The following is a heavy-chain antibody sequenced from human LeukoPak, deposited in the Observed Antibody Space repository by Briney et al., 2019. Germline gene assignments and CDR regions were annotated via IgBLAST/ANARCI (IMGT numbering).Heavy chain of an antibody. V-gene: IGHV1-46*01. CDR3: ASPNIAVAGSLDY. J-gene: IGHJ4*02. CDR2: INPSGGST. CDR1: GYTFTSYY. D-gene: IGHD6-19*01. Sequence: ASVKVSCKASGYTFTSYYMHWVRQAPGQGLEWMGIINPSGGSTSYAQKFQGRVTMTRDMSTSTAYMELSSLTSEDTAVYYCASPNIAVAGSLDYWGQGTLVTVSS.